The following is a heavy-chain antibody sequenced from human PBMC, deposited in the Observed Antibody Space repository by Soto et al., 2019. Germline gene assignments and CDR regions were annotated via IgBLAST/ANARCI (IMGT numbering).Heavy chain of an antibody. CDR3: ARERYCSSTSCSRAHYYYSCMAV. V-gene: IGHV4-34*01. CDR2: INHSGST. D-gene: IGHD2-2*01. Sequence: GKGLEWSGEINHSGSTNYNPSLKSRVTISVDTSKNQFSLKLSSVTAADTAVYYCARERYCSSTSCSRAHYYYSCMAVWGKRTPVSVPS. J-gene: IGHJ6*03.